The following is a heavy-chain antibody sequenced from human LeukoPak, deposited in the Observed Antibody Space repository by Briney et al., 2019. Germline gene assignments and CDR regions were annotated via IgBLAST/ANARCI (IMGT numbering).Heavy chain of an antibody. J-gene: IGHJ5*02. CDR3: ARERGNTAADGPWFDP. D-gene: IGHD6-13*01. CDR1: GGSISSSNW. CDR2: IYHSGST. Sequence: SGTLSLTCAVSGGSISSSNWWSWVRQPPGKGLEWIGEIYHSGSTNYNPSLKSRVTISVDKSKNQFSLKLSSVAAADTAVYYCARERGNTAADGPWFDPWGQGTLVTVSS. V-gene: IGHV4-4*02.